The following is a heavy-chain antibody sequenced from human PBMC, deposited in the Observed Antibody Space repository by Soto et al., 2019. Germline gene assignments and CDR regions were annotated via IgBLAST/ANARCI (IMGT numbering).Heavy chain of an antibody. V-gene: IGHV3-30-3*01. J-gene: IGHJ2*01. Sequence: QVQLVESGGGVVQPGRSLRLSCAASGFTFSSYAMHWVRQAPGKGLEWVAVISYDGSNKYYADSVKGRFTISRDNSKNTLYLKMNSLRAEETAVYYCARPLWRNDYNWRYFDLWGRGTLVTVSS. CDR3: ARPLWRNDYNWRYFDL. CDR2: ISYDGSNK. CDR1: GFTFSSYA. D-gene: IGHD4-4*01.